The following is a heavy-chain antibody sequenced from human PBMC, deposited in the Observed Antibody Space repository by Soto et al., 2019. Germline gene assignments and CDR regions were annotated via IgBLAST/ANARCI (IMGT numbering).Heavy chain of an antibody. V-gene: IGHV1-8*01. CDR2: MNPNSGNT. CDR1: GYTFTSYD. D-gene: IGHD2-2*01. CDR3: ARVSVVRLYYYGMDV. J-gene: IGHJ6*02. Sequence: QVQLVQSGAEVKKPGASVKVSCKAYGYTFTSYDLNWVRQATGQGLEWMGWMNPNSGNTGYAQKFQGRVTMTRTTSISTAYMELSSLRSEDTAVYYCARVSVVRLYYYGMDVWGQGTTVTVSS.